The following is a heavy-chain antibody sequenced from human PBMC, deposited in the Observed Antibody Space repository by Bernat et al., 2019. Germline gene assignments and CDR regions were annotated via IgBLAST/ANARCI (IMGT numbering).Heavy chain of an antibody. CDR2: IYYSGST. J-gene: IGHJ4*02. CDR3: ATISADATK. Sequence: QVQLQESGPGLVKPSETLSLTYTVSGGSISGYYWSWIRQPPGKRLEWIGCIYYSGSTNYNPSLKSRVIISVDTSKNQFSLRLSSVTAEDTAVYYCATISADATKWGQGTLVTVSS. V-gene: IGHV4-59*01. CDR1: GGSISGYY. D-gene: IGHD6-13*01.